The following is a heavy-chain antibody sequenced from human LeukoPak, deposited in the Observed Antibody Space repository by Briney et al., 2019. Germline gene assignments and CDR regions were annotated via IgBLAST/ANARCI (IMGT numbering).Heavy chain of an antibody. D-gene: IGHD1-26*01. Sequence: SGPTLVNATQTVTLTCTFSGFSLSTSGVGVGWIRQPPGKALEWLALIYWDDDKRYSPSLKSRLTITKDTSKNQVVLTMTNMDPVDKATYYCGHRRGGSYFDYWGQGTLVTVSS. CDR1: GFSLSTSGVG. J-gene: IGHJ4*02. CDR3: GHRRGGSYFDY. CDR2: IYWDDDK. V-gene: IGHV2-5*02.